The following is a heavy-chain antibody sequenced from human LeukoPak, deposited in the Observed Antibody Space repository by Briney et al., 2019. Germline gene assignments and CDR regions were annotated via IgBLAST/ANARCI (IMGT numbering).Heavy chain of an antibody. V-gene: IGHV4-39*01. CDR2: ISYSGT. Sequence: ASETLSLTCTVSGGSISISNYYWGWIRQPPGRGLEWIGSISYSGTYYNPSLKSRLTISVDTPKNHFSLNLRSVTAADTAVYYCARRTSNPVGAIDYWGQGTLVTVSS. CDR3: ARRTSNPVGAIDY. J-gene: IGHJ4*02. D-gene: IGHD1-26*01. CDR1: GGSISISNYY.